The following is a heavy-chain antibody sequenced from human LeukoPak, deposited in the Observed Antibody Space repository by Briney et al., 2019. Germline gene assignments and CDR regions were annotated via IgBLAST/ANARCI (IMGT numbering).Heavy chain of an antibody. D-gene: IGHD1-26*01. V-gene: IGHV4-61*01. Sequence: SETLSLTCTVSGGSVSSGSYYWSWIRQPPGKGLEWIGYIYYSGSTNYNPSLKSRVTISVDTSKNQFSLKLSSVTAADTAVYYCARGLSIVGATGDYWGQGTLVTVSS. J-gene: IGHJ4*02. CDR3: ARGLSIVGATGDY. CDR1: GGSVSSGSYY. CDR2: IYYSGST.